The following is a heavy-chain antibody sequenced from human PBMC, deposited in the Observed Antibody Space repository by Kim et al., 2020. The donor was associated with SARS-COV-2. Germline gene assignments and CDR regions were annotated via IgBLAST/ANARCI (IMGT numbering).Heavy chain of an antibody. CDR3: AKDMGEGGVIGLDY. D-gene: IGHD3-16*02. CDR2: ISWNSGSI. J-gene: IGHJ4*02. V-gene: IGHV3-9*01. Sequence: GGSLRLSCAASGFTFGDYAMHWVRQAPGKGLEWVSGISWNSGSIGYVDSVKGRFTISRDNAKNSLYLQMNSLRAEDTALYYCAKDMGEGGVIGLDYWGQGTLVTVSS. CDR1: GFTFGDYA.